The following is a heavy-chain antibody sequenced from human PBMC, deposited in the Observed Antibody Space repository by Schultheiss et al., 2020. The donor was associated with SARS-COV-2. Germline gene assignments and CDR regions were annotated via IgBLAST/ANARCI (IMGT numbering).Heavy chain of an antibody. CDR2: IGGSGGST. CDR3: AKDYRWGSYYFDY. V-gene: IGHV3-23*01. Sequence: GGSLRLSCAASGFTVSSNYMSWVRQAPGKGLEWVSGIGGSGGSTYYADSVKGRFTISRDNSKNTLYLQMNSLRAEDTAVYYCAKDYRWGSYYFDYWGQGTLVTVSS. D-gene: IGHD3-16*02. J-gene: IGHJ4*02. CDR1: GFTVSSNY.